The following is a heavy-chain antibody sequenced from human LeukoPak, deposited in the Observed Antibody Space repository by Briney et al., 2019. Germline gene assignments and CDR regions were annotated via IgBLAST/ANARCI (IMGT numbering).Heavy chain of an antibody. J-gene: IGHJ3*02. CDR2: ITARADST. CDR3: AKTYMWSIDAFHI. CDR1: GFTFSNYA. V-gene: IGHV3-23*01. D-gene: IGHD2-8*02. Sequence: GASLRLSCAASGFTFSNYAMSWVRQAPGKGLEWVSGITARADSTYYADSVKGRVTISRDNSKNTLFLQLNSLRAEDAAVYYCAKTYMWSIDAFHIWGQGAMVTVSS.